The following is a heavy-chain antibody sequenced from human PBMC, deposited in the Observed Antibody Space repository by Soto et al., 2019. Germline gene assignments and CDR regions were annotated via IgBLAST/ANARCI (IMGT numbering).Heavy chain of an antibody. J-gene: IGHJ6*02. CDR1: GVSFSDYY. CDR3: ARIWSLLNYSYAGMDV. D-gene: IGHD3-10*01. Sequence: SETLSLTCAVYGVSFSDYYWSWIRQPPGKGLEWIGEINHSGSTNYNPSLKRRVTISVDTPKNQFSLKLSSVTAADTAVYYCARIWSLLNYSYAGMDVWGQGTKVTVSS. V-gene: IGHV4-34*01. CDR2: INHSGST.